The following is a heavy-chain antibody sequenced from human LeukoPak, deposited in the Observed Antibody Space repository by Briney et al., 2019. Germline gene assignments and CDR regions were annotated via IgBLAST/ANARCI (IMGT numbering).Heavy chain of an antibody. CDR1: GFTFSSYT. CDR2: ITSSSSYI. J-gene: IGHJ4*02. Sequence: PGGSLRLSCAASGFTFSSYTMNWVRQAPGEGMEWVSSITSSSSYIHYADSVKGRFTVSRDNAKNLLYLQMNSLRAEDTAMYYCAMSPGFWSEVDSWGQGTLVTVSS. CDR3: AMSPGFWSEVDS. V-gene: IGHV3-21*01. D-gene: IGHD3-3*01.